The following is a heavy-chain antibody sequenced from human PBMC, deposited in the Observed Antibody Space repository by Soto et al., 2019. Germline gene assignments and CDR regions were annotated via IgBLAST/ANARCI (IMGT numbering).Heavy chain of an antibody. CDR1: GGAISSYY. V-gene: IGHV4-59*01. D-gene: IGHD2-15*01. CDR2: IYYSGST. CDR3: ARRWRDVFEV. J-gene: IGHJ3*01. Sequence: SETLSLTCTVSGGAISSYYWSWIRQPPGKGLEWNGYIYYSGSTNYNPSLKSRVTISVDTSKNQFSLKLSSVTAADTAVYYCARRWRDVFEVWGQGTMVTVSS.